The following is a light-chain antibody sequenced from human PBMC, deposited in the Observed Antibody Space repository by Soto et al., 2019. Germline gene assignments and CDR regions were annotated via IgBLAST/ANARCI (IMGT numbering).Light chain of an antibody. Sequence: EIVFTQSPRAVSLSPGERATLSCRASQSVSSSFLAWYQQKPGQAPRLLIYGASSRATGIPDRFSGSGSGTDFTLTISRLEPEDFAVYYCQQYGSSLTWTPGQGTKVDIK. J-gene: IGKJ1*01. CDR3: QQYGSSLTWT. CDR2: GAS. V-gene: IGKV3-20*01. CDR1: QSVSSSF.